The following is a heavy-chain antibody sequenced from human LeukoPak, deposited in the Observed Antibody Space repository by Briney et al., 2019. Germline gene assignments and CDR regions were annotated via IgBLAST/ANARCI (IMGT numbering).Heavy chain of an antibody. V-gene: IGHV3-30*18. CDR1: GFTFSSYG. Sequence: GGSLRLSCAASGFTFSSYGMHWVRQAPGKGLEWVAVISYNGNNKYYADSVKGRFTISRDNSKNTLYLQMNSLRAEDTAVHYCAKDVDIVASNYYFDYWGQGTLVTVSS. CDR2: ISYNGNNK. D-gene: IGHD5-12*01. J-gene: IGHJ4*02. CDR3: AKDVDIVASNYYFDY.